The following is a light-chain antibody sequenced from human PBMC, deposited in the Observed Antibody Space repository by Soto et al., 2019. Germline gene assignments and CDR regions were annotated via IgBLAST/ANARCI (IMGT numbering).Light chain of an antibody. V-gene: IGKV1-5*01. J-gene: IGKJ1*01. CDR1: QSISSW. Sequence: DIQMTQSPSTLSASVGDRVTITCRASQSISSWLAWYQQKPGKAPKLLIYDASSLESGVPSRFSGSGSGTEFPLTITSLQPDDFATYYCQQYNSYPWTFVQGTKVEIK. CDR3: QQYNSYPWT. CDR2: DAS.